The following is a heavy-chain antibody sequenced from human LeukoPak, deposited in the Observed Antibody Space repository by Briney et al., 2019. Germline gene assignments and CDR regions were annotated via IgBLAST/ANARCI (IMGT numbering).Heavy chain of an antibody. V-gene: IGHV3-23*01. Sequence: GGSLRLSSAASGFTFSSYAMSWVRQAPGKGLEWVSLISGSGATTNYADSVKGRFTISRDTSKNTLYLQMNSLRAEDTAVYYCAKAFTTITARFDDWGQGTPVTVSS. D-gene: IGHD6-6*01. CDR1: GFTFSSYA. CDR2: ISGSGATT. CDR3: AKAFTTITARFDD. J-gene: IGHJ4*02.